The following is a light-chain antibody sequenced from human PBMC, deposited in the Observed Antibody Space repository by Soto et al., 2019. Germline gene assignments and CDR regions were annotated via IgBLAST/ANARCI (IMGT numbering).Light chain of an antibody. J-gene: IGKJ1*01. Sequence: DIQLTQSPSSLSASVGDRVTITCRASQTIGSYLNWYQQEPGKAPKVLIYAASSLQSGVSSRFSGSGSRTSFTLTISSLQLEDFATYFCQQRYNMPWTFGQGTTVDIK. CDR2: AAS. CDR3: QQRYNMPWT. CDR1: QTIGSY. V-gene: IGKV1-39*01.